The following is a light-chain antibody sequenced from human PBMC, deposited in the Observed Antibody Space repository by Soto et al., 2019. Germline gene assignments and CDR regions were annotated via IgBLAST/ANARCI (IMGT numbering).Light chain of an antibody. CDR1: YDIGSY. Sequence: DIVLTQSPATLSLSPGERATLSCRANYDIGSYLAWYQHKPGQAPWLLIFDASYRATGIPARFGGSGSGTDFTLTISSLEPEDFAVYYCQQRTNWPRFTFGPGTKLDMK. CDR3: QQRTNWPRFT. J-gene: IGKJ3*01. CDR2: DAS. V-gene: IGKV3-11*01.